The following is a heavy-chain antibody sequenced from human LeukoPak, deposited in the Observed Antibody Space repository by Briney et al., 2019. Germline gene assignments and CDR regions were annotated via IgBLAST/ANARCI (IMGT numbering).Heavy chain of an antibody. V-gene: IGHV3-21*01. CDR1: GFTFSSYS. CDR2: TSSSSSYI. CDR3: AREGRIGSALDY. Sequence: KSGGSLRLSCAASGFTFSSYSMNWVRQAPGKGLEWVSSTSSSSSYIYYADSVKGRFTISRDNAKNSLYLQMNSLRAEDTAVYYCAREGRIGSALDYWGQGTLVTVSS. D-gene: IGHD2/OR15-2a*01. J-gene: IGHJ4*02.